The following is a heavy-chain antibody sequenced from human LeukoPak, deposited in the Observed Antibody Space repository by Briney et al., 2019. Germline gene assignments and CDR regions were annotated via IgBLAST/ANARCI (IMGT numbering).Heavy chain of an antibody. CDR2: IYSDGNT. CDR1: GFTVSSNY. V-gene: IGHV3-66*01. J-gene: IGHJ5*02. Sequence: TGGSLRLSCAASGFTVSSNYMSWVRQAPGKGLEWVSVIYSDGNTYYANSVKGRFTISRDNSKNTLYLQMNSLRAGDSAVYYCARDHSGLGSYPNPWGQGTLVTVSS. D-gene: IGHD3-10*01. CDR3: ARDHSGLGSYPNP.